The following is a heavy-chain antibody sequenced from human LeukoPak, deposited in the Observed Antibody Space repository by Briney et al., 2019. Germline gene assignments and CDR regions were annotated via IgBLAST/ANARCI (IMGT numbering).Heavy chain of an antibody. V-gene: IGHV4-4*07. CDR2: IYTSGST. CDR3: ARGYCSTTSCYPGDY. CDR1: GGSISNYY. J-gene: IGHJ4*02. D-gene: IGHD2-2*01. Sequence: SETLSLTCTVSGGSISNYYWSWIRQPAGKGLEWIGRIYTSGSTNYNPSLKSRVTMPVDTSKNQFSLKLNSVTAADTAVYYCARGYCSTTSCYPGDYWGQGTLVTVSS.